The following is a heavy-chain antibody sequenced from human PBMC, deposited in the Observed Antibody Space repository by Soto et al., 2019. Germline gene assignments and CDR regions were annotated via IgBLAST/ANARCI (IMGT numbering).Heavy chain of an antibody. CDR3: ATKGGYSHYYYGMDV. D-gene: IGHD5-18*01. V-gene: IGHV1-69*06. CDR1: GGTFSSYA. Sequence: SSVKVSCKASGGTFSSYAISWVRQAPGQGLEWMGGIIPIFGTANYAQKFQGRVTITADKSTSTAYMELSSLRSEDTAVYYCATKGGYSHYYYGMDVWGQGTTVTVSS. J-gene: IGHJ6*02. CDR2: IIPIFGTA.